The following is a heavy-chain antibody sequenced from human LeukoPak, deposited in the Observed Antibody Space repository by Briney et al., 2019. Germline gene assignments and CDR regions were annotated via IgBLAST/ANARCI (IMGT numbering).Heavy chain of an antibody. CDR3: ASITIFGGSMDV. J-gene: IGHJ6*02. V-gene: IGHV4-34*01. Sequence: SETLSLTCAVYGGSFSGYYWSWIRQPPGKGLEWIGEINHSGSTNYNPSLKSRVTISVDTSKNQFSLKLSSVTAADTAVYYCASITIFGGSMDVWVQGTTVTVSS. CDR1: GGSFSGYY. CDR2: INHSGST. D-gene: IGHD3-3*01.